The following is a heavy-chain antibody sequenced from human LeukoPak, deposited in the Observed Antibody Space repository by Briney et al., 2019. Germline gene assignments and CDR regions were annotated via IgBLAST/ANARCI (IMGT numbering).Heavy chain of an antibody. D-gene: IGHD2-15*01. J-gene: IGHJ5*02. CDR1: GGTFSSYA. CDR3: ARGGAYCSGGSCYYWFDP. V-gene: IGHV1-69*13. Sequence: GASVKVSCKASGGTFSSYAISWVRQAPGQGLEWMGGIIPIFGTANYAQKFQGRVTITADESMSTAYMELSSLRSEDTAVYYRARGGAYCSGGSCYYWFDPWGQGTLVTVSS. CDR2: IIPIFGTA.